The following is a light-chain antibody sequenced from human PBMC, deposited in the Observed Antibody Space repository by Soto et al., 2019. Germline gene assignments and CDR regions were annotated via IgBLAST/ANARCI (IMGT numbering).Light chain of an antibody. V-gene: IGLV2-14*01. CDR3: SSYTSSSTLV. Sequence: QSALTQPAAVSGSPGHSITIPCAGSDTDIGVTNYISWYRQDPGKAPKVIIYEVSNRPSGISNRFSGSKSGNTASLTLSGLQAEDEADYYCSSYTSSSTLVFGGGTKVTVL. J-gene: IGLJ2*01. CDR2: EVS. CDR1: DTDIGVTNY.